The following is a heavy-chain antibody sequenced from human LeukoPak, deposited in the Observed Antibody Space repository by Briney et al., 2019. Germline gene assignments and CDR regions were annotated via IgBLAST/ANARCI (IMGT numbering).Heavy chain of an antibody. J-gene: IGHJ4*02. Sequence: ASVRVSCKASGYTFTDYYIHWVRQAPGQGLEWMGWIIPNSGDTFYAEKFQGRVTMTRDTSISTAYMELNSLTPDDTAVYYCARRYCSSITCYVDYWGQGTLVTVSS. CDR3: ARRYCSSITCYVDY. V-gene: IGHV1-2*02. CDR2: IIPNSGDT. D-gene: IGHD2-2*01. CDR1: GYTFTDYY.